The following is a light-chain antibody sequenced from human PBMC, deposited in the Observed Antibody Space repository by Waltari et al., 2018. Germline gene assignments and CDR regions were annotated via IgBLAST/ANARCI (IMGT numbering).Light chain of an antibody. CDR1: QGITSY. CDR2: AAS. V-gene: IGKV1-12*01. J-gene: IGKJ4*01. Sequence: DIQITQSPSAVSASVGDRVTITCRASQGITSYLAWYQHKPGKAPKLLIYAASYLQSGVPSRFSGSGSGTYFTLTISSLQPEDFGIYYCQQANSFPLTFGGGTKVEIK. CDR3: QQANSFPLT.